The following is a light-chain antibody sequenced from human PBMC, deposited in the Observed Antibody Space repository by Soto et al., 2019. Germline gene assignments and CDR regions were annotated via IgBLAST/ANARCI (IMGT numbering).Light chain of an antibody. CDR1: QSISSSY. Sequence: EIVLTQSPGTLSLSPGKIATPSCRASQSISSSYLAWYQQRPGQAPRLLIYGASSRATGIPDRFSGSGSGTEFTLTISRLEPEDFAVYYCQQRSNWPPVITCGQGTRREIK. CDR3: QQRSNWPPVIT. J-gene: IGKJ5*01. V-gene: IGKV3D-20*02. CDR2: GAS.